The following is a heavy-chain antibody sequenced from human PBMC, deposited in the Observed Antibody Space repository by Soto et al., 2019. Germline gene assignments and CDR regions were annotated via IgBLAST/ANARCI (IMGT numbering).Heavy chain of an antibody. CDR2: INAGNGNT. J-gene: IGHJ4*02. Sequence: GASVKVSCKASGYTFTSYDMHWVRQAPGQRLEWMGWINAGNGNTKYSQKFQGRVTFTRDTSASTVYMEVSSLRSEDTAVYYCARAAYYYESSGYYPGDYWGQGTLVTVSS. V-gene: IGHV1-3*01. CDR3: ARAAYYYESSGYYPGDY. D-gene: IGHD3-22*01. CDR1: GYTFTSYD.